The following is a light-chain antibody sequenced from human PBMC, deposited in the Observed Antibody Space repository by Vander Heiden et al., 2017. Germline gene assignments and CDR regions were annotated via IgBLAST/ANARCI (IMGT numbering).Light chain of an antibody. CDR3: QSADTSFTYVV. CDR1: ALPKQY. V-gene: IGLV3-25*03. J-gene: IGLJ2*01. CDR2: KDT. Sequence: SSELTQPPSVSLSPTQTARITCSGDALPKQYAYWYQQKPGQAPLLVMYKDTERPSGIPERFSVSSSGTTVTLTISGVQAEDEAAYYCQSADTSFTYVVFGGGTKLTVL.